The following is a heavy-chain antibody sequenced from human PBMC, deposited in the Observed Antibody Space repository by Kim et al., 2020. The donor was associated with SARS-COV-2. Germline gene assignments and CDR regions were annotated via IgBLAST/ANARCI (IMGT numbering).Heavy chain of an antibody. CDR3: ARSPVCGGDCYSGSYYFDY. J-gene: IGHJ4*02. CDR1: GYTFTSYA. D-gene: IGHD2-21*02. V-gene: IGHV1-3*01. Sequence: ASVKVSCKASGYTFTSYAMHWVRQAPGQRLEWMGWINAGNGNTKYSQKFQGRVTITRDTSASTAYMELSSLRSEDTAVYYCARSPVCGGDCYSGSYYFDYWGQGTLVTVSS. CDR2: INAGNGNT.